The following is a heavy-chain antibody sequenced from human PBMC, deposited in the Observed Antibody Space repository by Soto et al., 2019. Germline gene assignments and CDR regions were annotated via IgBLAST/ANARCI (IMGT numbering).Heavy chain of an antibody. D-gene: IGHD3-10*01. CDR3: ARVGGGMASLGYYGMDV. CDR1: GYTFIGYY. J-gene: IGHJ6*02. Sequence: ASVKVSCKASGYTFIGYYIHWVRQAPGQGLEWMGWINPNSGGTNYAQRFQGWVTMTRDRSISTAYMELSRLKSDDTAVYYCARVGGGMASLGYYGMDVWGQGTTVTVSS. CDR2: INPNSGGT. V-gene: IGHV1-2*04.